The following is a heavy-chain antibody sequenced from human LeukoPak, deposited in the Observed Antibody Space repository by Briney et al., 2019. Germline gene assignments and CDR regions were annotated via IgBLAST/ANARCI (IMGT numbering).Heavy chain of an antibody. CDR1: GYTFTSYG. J-gene: IGHJ6*03. CDR2: ISAYNGNT. CDR3: ARRYCSSTSCYYYYYYMDV. V-gene: IGHV1-18*01. Sequence: ASVKVSCKASGYTFTSYGISWVRQAPGQGLEWMGWISAYNGNTNYAQKLQGRVTMTTDTSTRTAYMELRSLRSDDTAVYYCARRYCSSTSCYYYYYYMDVWGKGTTVTVSS. D-gene: IGHD2-2*01.